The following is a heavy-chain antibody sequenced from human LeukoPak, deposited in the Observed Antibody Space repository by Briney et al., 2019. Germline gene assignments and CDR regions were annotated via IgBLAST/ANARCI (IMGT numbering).Heavy chain of an antibody. CDR1: GVTFINYA. V-gene: IGHV3-23*01. J-gene: IGHJ4*02. CDR2: FTAGGTTT. Sequence: GGSLRLSCSASGVTFINYAITWVRQSPGKGLIWVSTFTAGGTTTYYADSVKGRFTTSRDTSTNTLYLHMNSLRAEDTAVYYCCFGVTSSVFFDYWGRGTLVTVSS. CDR3: CFGVTSSVFFDY. D-gene: IGHD3-3*01.